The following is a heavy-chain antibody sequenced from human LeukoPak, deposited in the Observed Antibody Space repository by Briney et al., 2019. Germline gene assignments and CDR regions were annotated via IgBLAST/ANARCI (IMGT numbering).Heavy chain of an antibody. J-gene: IGHJ5*02. D-gene: IGHD1-14*01. Sequence: SETLSLTCTVSGGSISSGGYYWSWIRQHPGKGLEWIGYIYYSGSTYYNPSLRSRVTISLDTSKNQFSLKLSSVTAADTAVYYCARGLRPGENWFDPWGQGTLVTVSS. V-gene: IGHV4-31*03. CDR1: GGSISSGGYY. CDR3: ARGLRPGENWFDP. CDR2: IYYSGST.